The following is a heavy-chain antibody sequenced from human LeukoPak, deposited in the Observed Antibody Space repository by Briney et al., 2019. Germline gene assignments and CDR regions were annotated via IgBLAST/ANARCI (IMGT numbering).Heavy chain of an antibody. CDR3: ARSYYGDYFDY. V-gene: IGHV3-48*04. CDR1: GFTFSSYS. Sequence: PGGSLRLSCAASGFTFSSYSMNWVRQAPGKGLEWVSYISSSNSTIYYADSVKGRFTISRDNAKNSRYLQMNSLRAEDTAVYYCARSYYGDYFDYWGQGTLVTVSS. D-gene: IGHD3-10*01. CDR2: ISSSNSTI. J-gene: IGHJ4*02.